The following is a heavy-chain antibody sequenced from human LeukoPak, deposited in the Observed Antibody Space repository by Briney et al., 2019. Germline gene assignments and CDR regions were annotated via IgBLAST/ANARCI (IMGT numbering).Heavy chain of an antibody. D-gene: IGHD3-10*01. Sequence: GGSLRLSCAASGFTFGSYGMHWVRQAPGKRLEWVAFIRYDGSNKYYADSVKGRFTISRDNSKNTLYLQMNSLRAEDTAVYYCAKDSGRYWEDYFDYWGQGTLVTVSS. V-gene: IGHV3-30*02. J-gene: IGHJ4*02. CDR3: AKDSGRYWEDYFDY. CDR2: IRYDGSNK. CDR1: GFTFGSYG.